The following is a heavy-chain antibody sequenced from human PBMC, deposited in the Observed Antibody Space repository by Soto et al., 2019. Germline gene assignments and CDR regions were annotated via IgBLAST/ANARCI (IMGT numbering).Heavy chain of an antibody. D-gene: IGHD2-15*01. CDR3: ARCYCSVGSCYSCWHFDL. V-gene: IGHV1-18*01. CDR1: GYTFTNYG. CDR2: ISAYNGNT. Sequence: QVQLVQSGSEVKKPGASVKVSCKASGYTFTNYGMSWVRQAPGQGLEWMGWISAYNGNTNHAQNFQGRATMTTDTSTNTAYMELRSLRSDDTAVYYCARCYCSVGSCYSCWHFDLCGRGALVTVSS. J-gene: IGHJ2*01.